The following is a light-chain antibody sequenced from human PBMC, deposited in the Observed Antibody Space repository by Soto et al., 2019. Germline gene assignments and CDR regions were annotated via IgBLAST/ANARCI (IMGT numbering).Light chain of an antibody. CDR1: QSVSGY. V-gene: IGKV3-11*01. J-gene: IGKJ3*01. CDR3: QQRSNWLSS. CDR2: DGS. Sequence: EIGLTQSPATLSLSPGERATLSCRASQSVSGYLAWYQQKPGQAPRLLIYDGSHRAAGIPSRFSGSGSGTDFTLTISGLEPEDFAVYYCQQRSNWLSSFGPGTKVDIK.